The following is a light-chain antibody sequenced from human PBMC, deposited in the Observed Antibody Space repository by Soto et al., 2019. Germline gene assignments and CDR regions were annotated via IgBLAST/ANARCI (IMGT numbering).Light chain of an antibody. CDR1: SSDTAGYNY. Sequence: QSALTQPASVSGSPGQSITISCTGTSSDTAGYNYVSWYQQHPGKAPKLMIYEVSHRPSGVSNRFSGSQSGNTASLTISGRQADDEANYYCSSYTTSNTTRYVFGTGTKLTVL. CDR3: SSYTTSNTTRYV. J-gene: IGLJ1*01. V-gene: IGLV2-14*01. CDR2: EVS.